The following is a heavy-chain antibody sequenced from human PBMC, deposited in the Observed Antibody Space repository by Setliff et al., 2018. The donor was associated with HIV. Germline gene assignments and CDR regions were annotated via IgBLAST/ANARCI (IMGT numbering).Heavy chain of an antibody. CDR1: GGSISSDDYY. CDR2: ITYSGSA. Sequence: SETLSLTCTVSGGSISSDDYYWNWIRQPPGKGLEWIGYITYSGSAYYNPSLKSRVTISLDTSKSQFSLKLSSVTAADTAVYYCARHDPGGFHFSPDYWGQGTLVTVSS. J-gene: IGHJ4*02. D-gene: IGHD6-25*01. CDR3: ARHDPGGFHFSPDY. V-gene: IGHV4-30-4*08.